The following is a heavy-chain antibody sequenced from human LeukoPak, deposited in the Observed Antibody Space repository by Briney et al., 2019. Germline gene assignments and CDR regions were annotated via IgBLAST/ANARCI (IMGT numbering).Heavy chain of an antibody. V-gene: IGHV1-2*02. Sequence: ASVKVSCKASGYTFTGYYMHWVRQAPGQGLEWMGWINPNSGGTNYAQKFQGRVTMTEDTSTDTAYMELSSLRSEDTAVYYCASGDYGGIDYWGQGTLVTVSS. J-gene: IGHJ4*02. D-gene: IGHD4-23*01. CDR3: ASGDYGGIDY. CDR2: INPNSGGT. CDR1: GYTFTGYY.